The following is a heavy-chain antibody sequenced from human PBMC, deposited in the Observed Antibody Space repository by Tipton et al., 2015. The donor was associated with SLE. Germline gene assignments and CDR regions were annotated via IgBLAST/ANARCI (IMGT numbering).Heavy chain of an antibody. CDR3: ARGRGSSSSGHC. D-gene: IGHD6-6*01. J-gene: IGHJ4*02. V-gene: IGHV4-34*01. Sequence: TLSLTCAVYGGSFSGYYWSWIRQPPGKGLEWIGEINHSGSTNYNPSLKSRVTISVDTSKNQFSLKLSSVTAADTAVYYCARGRGSSSSGHCWGQGTLVTVSS. CDR1: GGSFSGYY. CDR2: INHSGST.